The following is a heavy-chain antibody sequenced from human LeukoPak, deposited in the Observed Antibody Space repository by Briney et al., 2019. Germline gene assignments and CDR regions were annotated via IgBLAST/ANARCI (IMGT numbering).Heavy chain of an antibody. V-gene: IGHV3-33*06. CDR3: GKGNSGSYYDAFDI. CDR2: IWFDGSNV. D-gene: IGHD1-26*01. J-gene: IGHJ3*02. Sequence: PGGSLRLSCAASGFTFSSYVMHWARQAPGKGLEWLALIWFDGSNVYYADSVKGRFTISRDNSKNTLYPQMNSLRAEDTAVYYCGKGNSGSYYDAFDIWGQGTMVTVSS. CDR1: GFTFSSYV.